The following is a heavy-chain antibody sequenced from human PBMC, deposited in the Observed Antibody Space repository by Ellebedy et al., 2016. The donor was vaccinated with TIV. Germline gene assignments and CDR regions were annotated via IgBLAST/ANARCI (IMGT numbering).Heavy chain of an antibody. CDR3: ARVRVLVGGGMVRGGNYYYYYGMDV. CDR1: GYTFSSYG. J-gene: IGHJ6*02. D-gene: IGHD3-10*01. CDR2: ISAYNGNT. Sequence: AASVKVSCKASGYTFSSYGIGWVRQAPGQGLEWMGWISAYNGNTNYAQKLQGRVTMTTDTSTSTAYMELRSLRSDDTAVYYCARVRVLVGGGMVRGGNYYYYYGMDVWGQGTTVTVSS. V-gene: IGHV1-18*01.